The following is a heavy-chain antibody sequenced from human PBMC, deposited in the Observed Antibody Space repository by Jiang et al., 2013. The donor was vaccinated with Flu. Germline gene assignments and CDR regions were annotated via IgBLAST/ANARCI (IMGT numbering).Heavy chain of an antibody. V-gene: IGHV4-30-4*01. CDR3: ARRLGYNKNWFDP. J-gene: IGHJ5*02. CDR1: GGSISSGDYY. D-gene: IGHD5-18*01. Sequence: GPGLVKPSQTLSLTCTVSGGSISSGDYYWSWIRQTPGKGLEWIGYIDYSGNTYYNPPLQSQFTISIDTSKNQFSLRLSSVTAADTAIYYCARRLGYNKNWFDPWGQGTLVTVSS. CDR2: IDYSGNT.